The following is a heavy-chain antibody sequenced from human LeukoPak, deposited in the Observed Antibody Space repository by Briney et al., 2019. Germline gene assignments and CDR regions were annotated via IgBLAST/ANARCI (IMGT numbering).Heavy chain of an antibody. CDR3: AKIAGTYSPDY. Sequence: GGSLRLSCAASGFYFSDYYMTWIRQAPGKGLEWVSYISSSGTYTNYADSVKGRLTISRDNAKKSPYLQMNSLSAEDTAVYYCAKIAGTYSPDYWGQGTLVTVSS. CDR2: ISSSGTYT. V-gene: IGHV3-11*06. D-gene: IGHD1-26*01. J-gene: IGHJ4*02. CDR1: GFYFSDYY.